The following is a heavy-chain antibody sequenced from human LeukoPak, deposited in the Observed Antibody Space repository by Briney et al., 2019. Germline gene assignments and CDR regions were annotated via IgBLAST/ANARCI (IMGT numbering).Heavy chain of an antibody. V-gene: IGHV4-61*01. CDR2: IYYSGST. CDR1: GGSVSSGSYF. Sequence: SETLSLTCTVSGGSVSSGSYFWTWIRQPPGTGLEWIGYIYYSGSTNYNPSLKSRVTISVDTSKNQFSLKLSSVTAADTAVYYCARMYYDSSGYYYFDYWGQGTLVTVSS. J-gene: IGHJ4*02. D-gene: IGHD3-22*01. CDR3: ARMYYDSSGYYYFDY.